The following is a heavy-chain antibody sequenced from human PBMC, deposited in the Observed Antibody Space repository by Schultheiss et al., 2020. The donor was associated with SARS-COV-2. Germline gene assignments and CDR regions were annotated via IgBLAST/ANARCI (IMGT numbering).Heavy chain of an antibody. CDR2: ISGSGGST. Sequence: GGSLRLSCAASGFTFDDYAMHWVRQAPGKGLEWVSAISGSGGSTYYADSVKGRFTISRDNSKNTLYLQMNSLRAEDTAVYYCAKEPYSSGWNWFDPWGQGTLVTVSS. V-gene: IGHV3-23*01. CDR1: GFTFDDYA. D-gene: IGHD6-19*01. CDR3: AKEPYSSGWNWFDP. J-gene: IGHJ5*02.